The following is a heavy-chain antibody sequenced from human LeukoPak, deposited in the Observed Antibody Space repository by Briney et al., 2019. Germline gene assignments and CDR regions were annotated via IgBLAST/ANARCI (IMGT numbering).Heavy chain of an antibody. D-gene: IGHD3-16*01. Sequence: GGSLRLSCAASGFTFSTYAMSWVRQAPGRGLEWVSGMSGGGAGTCYADSVKGRFTISRDNSKNTMYLQMNSLRADDTAVYYCAKIVGDTSGFDYWGQGTLVTVSA. CDR1: GFTFSTYA. CDR2: MSGGGAGT. J-gene: IGHJ4*02. CDR3: AKIVGDTSGFDY. V-gene: IGHV3-23*01.